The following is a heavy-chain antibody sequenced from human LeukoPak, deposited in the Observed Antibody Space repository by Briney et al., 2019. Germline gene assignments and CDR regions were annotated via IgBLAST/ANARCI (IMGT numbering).Heavy chain of an antibody. J-gene: IGHJ4*02. CDR3: ARLRTNYYDSSGYSEAYFFDY. CDR1: GFSLSTSGMR. V-gene: IGHV2-70*04. D-gene: IGHD3-22*01. CDR2: IDWDDDK. Sequence: ESGPTLVNPTQTLTLTCTFSGFSLSTSGMRVSWIRQPPGKALEWLARIDWDDDKFYSTSLKTRLTISKDTSKNQVVLTMTNMDPVDTATYYCARLRTNYYDSSGYSEAYFFDYWGQGTLVTVSS.